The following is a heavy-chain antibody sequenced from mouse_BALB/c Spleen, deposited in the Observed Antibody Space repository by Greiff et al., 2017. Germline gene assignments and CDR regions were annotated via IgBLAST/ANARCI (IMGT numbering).Heavy chain of an antibody. J-gene: IGHJ2*01. Sequence: VQLKESGPGLVKPSQSLSLTCTVTGYSITSDYAWNWIRQFPGNKLEWMGYISYSGSTSYNPSLKSRISITRDTSKNQFFLQLNSVTTEDTATYYCAKKGYGSSFYYFDYWGQGTTLTVSS. CDR1: GYSITSDYA. V-gene: IGHV3-2*02. D-gene: IGHD1-1*01. CDR3: AKKGYGSSFYYFDY. CDR2: ISYSGST.